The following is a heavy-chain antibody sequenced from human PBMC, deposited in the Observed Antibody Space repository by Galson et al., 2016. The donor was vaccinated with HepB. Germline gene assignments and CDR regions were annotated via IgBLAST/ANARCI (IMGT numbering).Heavy chain of an antibody. CDR3: ARALAVNGAFDI. CDR2: IHPSGST. Sequence: SWIRQPPGKGLEWIGEIHPSGSTNSNPSLKSRVTISVDRSRKQFYLRLYSVTAADTAVYYCARALAVNGAFDIWGQGTMVTVSS. J-gene: IGHJ3*02. V-gene: IGHV4-4*02. D-gene: IGHD4-17*01.